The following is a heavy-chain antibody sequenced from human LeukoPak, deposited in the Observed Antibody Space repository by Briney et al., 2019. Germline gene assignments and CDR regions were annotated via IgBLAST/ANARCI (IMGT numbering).Heavy chain of an antibody. V-gene: IGHV1-2*02. CDR3: ARDRYYGSGSYQFYFYYMDV. CDR2: INPNSGDT. CDR1: EYTFTGYY. D-gene: IGHD3-10*01. J-gene: IGHJ6*03. Sequence: ASVKVSCKASEYTFTGYYMHWVRQAPGQGLEWMGWINPNSGDTNYAQKFQGRVTMTRDTSINTACMELSRLRSDDTAVYYCARDRYYGSGSYQFYFYYMDVWGRGTPVTVSS.